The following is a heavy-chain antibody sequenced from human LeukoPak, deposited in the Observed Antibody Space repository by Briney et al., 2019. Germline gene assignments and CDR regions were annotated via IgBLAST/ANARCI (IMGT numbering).Heavy chain of an antibody. CDR1: GYNFPTYW. D-gene: IGHD4-23*01. Sequence: GESLKISCKGSGYNFPTYWIACVRQMPGKGLEWMGIIYPDDSDIRYSPSFQGQVTISADKSINTAYLQWSRRKASDTAMFYCARLDYGGSEVVDYWGQGTLVTVSS. CDR2: IYPDDSDI. J-gene: IGHJ4*02. V-gene: IGHV5-51*01. CDR3: ARLDYGGSEVVDY.